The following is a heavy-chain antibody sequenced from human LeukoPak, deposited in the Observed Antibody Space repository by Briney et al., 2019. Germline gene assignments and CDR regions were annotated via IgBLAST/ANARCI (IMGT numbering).Heavy chain of an antibody. J-gene: IGHJ4*02. V-gene: IGHV4-34*01. D-gene: IGHD5-12*01. Sequence: SETLSLTCAVYGGSFSGYYWSWIRQPPGKGQEWIGEINHSGSTNYNPSLKSRVTISVDTSKNQFSLKLSSMTAADTAVYYCARVRGYSGYGLDYWGQGTLVTVSS. CDR1: GGSFSGYY. CDR3: ARVRGYSGYGLDY. CDR2: INHSGST.